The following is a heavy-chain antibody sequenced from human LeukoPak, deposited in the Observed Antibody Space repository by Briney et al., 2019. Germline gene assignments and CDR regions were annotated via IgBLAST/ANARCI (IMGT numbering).Heavy chain of an antibody. D-gene: IGHD3-16*02. CDR2: IYPGDSDT. Sequence: GESLKISCKGSGYSFTSYWIGWVRQMPGKGLEWMGIIYPGDSDTRYSPSFQGQVTISADKSISTAYLQWSGLKASDTAMYYCAKGPYVWGSYRYYFDYWGQGTLVTVSS. CDR1: GYSFTSYW. J-gene: IGHJ4*02. V-gene: IGHV5-51*01. CDR3: AKGPYVWGSYRYYFDY.